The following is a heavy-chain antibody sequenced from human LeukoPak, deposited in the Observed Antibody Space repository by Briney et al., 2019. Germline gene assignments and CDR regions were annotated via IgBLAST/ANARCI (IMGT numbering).Heavy chain of an antibody. CDR1: GYSFASYW. CDR2: IYPGNSDI. CDR3: ARHLSSIASCPNY. D-gene: IGHD2-2*01. V-gene: IGHV5-51*01. Sequence: GESPKIPCKGSGYSFASYWIAWVRQMPGKGLEWMGVIYPGNSDITYSPSFQGQVTISADRSVSTAYLHWSSLKASDTAIYYCARHLSSIASCPNYWGQGTLVAVSS. J-gene: IGHJ4*02.